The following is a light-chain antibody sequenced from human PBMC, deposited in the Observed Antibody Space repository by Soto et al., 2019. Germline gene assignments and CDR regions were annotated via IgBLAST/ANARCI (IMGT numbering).Light chain of an antibody. V-gene: IGKV1-6*01. CDR2: AAS. Sequence: IQITQSPSSLSASIGDRVTXXCRASQGIRHDLGWYQQKPGKAPEVXIYAASILQSGVPSRFSGSGSGTDFTLTITSLQPEDFAIYYCLQDYTYPRTFGGGTKVDIK. J-gene: IGKJ4*01. CDR3: LQDYTYPRT. CDR1: QGIRHD.